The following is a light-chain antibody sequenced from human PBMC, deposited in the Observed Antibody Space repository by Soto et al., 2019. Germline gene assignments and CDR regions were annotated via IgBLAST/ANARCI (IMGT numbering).Light chain of an antibody. Sequence: EIVLTQSPATLSLSPGERATLSCRASQSVSRYLAWYHQQPGRAPRLLLYDASTRATGIPARFSGGGSGTAFTLLISSLEPEDFAVYYCQQRGNWPPPLTFGGGTKVEIK. CDR3: QQRGNWPPPLT. CDR1: QSVSRY. CDR2: DAS. J-gene: IGKJ4*01. V-gene: IGKV3-11*01.